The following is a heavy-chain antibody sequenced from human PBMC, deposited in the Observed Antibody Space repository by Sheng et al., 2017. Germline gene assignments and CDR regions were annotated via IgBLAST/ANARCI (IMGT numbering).Heavy chain of an antibody. J-gene: IGHJ4*02. CDR1: GGTFSSYA. CDR2: IIPILGIA. CDR3: ARDRYDYVWGSYRSLGPYYFDY. V-gene: IGHV1-69*04. D-gene: IGHD3-16*02. Sequence: QVQLVQSGAEVKKPGSSVKVSCKASGGTFSSYAISWVRQAPGQGLEWMGGIIPILGIANYAQKFQGRVTITADKSTSTAYMELSSLRSEDTAVYYCARDRYDYVWGSYRSLGPYYFDYWGQGTLVTVSS.